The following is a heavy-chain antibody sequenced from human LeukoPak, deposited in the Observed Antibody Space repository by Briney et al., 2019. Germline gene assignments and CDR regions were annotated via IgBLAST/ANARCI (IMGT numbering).Heavy chain of an antibody. V-gene: IGHV3-23*01. D-gene: IGHD1-26*01. Sequence: GGSLRLSWAPCTFTFSIYAIRCVRQAPGKGLEWVSGISGSGGSTYYADSVKGRFTISRDNSKNTLYLQMNSLRAEDTAVYYCAKDKREDPYYVHYWGQGALVTVSS. CDR3: AKDKREDPYYVHY. J-gene: IGHJ4*02. CDR2: ISGSGGST. CDR1: TFTFSIYA.